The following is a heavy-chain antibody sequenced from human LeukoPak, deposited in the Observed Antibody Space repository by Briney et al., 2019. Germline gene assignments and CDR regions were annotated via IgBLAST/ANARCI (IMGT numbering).Heavy chain of an antibody. CDR2: ISGSGGSI. Sequence: PGGSLRLSCAASGFTFSSYAMSWVRQAPGKGLEWVSAISGSGGSIYYADSVKGRFTISRDNSKNTLYLQMNSLRAEDTAVYYCAKGPRTVRFGDRHKGMFDYWGQGTLVTVSS. V-gene: IGHV3-23*01. J-gene: IGHJ4*02. D-gene: IGHD3-10*01. CDR1: GFTFSSYA. CDR3: AKGPRTVRFGDRHKGMFDY.